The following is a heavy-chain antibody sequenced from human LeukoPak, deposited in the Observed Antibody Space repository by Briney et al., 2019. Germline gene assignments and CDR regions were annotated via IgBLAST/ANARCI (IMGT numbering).Heavy chain of an antibody. V-gene: IGHV3-48*03. D-gene: IGHD2-15*01. CDR2: ISSRGSTI. J-gene: IGHJ4*02. CDR1: GFTFSSYE. CDR3: ASGRGVYCSGGSCSYFDY. Sequence: GGSLRLSCAASGFTFSSYEMNWVRQAPGKGLEWVSYISSRGSTIYYADSVKGRFTISRDNAKNSLYLQMNSLRAEDTAVYYCASGRGVYCSGGSCSYFDYWGQGTLVTVSS.